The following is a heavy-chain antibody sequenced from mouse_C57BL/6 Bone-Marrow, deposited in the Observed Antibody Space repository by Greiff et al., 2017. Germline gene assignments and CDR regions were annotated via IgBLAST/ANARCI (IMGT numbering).Heavy chain of an antibody. D-gene: IGHD1-1*01. CDR2: ISSGSSTI. CDR3: ARQVLVTTVTPYFDH. Sequence: DVMLVESGGGLVKPGGSLKLSCAASGFTFSDYGMHWVRQAPEKGLEWVAYISSGSSTIYYADTLKGRFTISRDNSKNTLFLQMTSLRSEDTAMYYCARQVLVTTVTPYFDHWGQGTTLTVSS. J-gene: IGHJ2*01. V-gene: IGHV5-17*01. CDR1: GFTFSDYG.